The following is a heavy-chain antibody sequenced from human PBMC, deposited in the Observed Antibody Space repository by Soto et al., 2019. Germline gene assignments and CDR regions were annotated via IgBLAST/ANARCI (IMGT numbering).Heavy chain of an antibody. V-gene: IGHV1-3*01. J-gene: IGHJ4*02. Sequence: QVQLVQSGAEMKKPGASVKLSCKASGIAYNTYAIDWVRHAPGQGLEWMGWINAGNGDTRYSQNFQGRVTLTRDTSASTVYMDLDSLKSEDTGVYYCARAISGYVTWGQGTLVTVSS. CDR3: ARAISGYVT. CDR1: GIAYNTYA. D-gene: IGHD5-12*01. CDR2: INAGNGDT.